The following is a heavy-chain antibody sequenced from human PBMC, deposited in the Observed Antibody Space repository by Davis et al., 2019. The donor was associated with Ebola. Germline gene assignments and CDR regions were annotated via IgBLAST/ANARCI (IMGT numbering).Heavy chain of an antibody. J-gene: IGHJ4*02. CDR2: IRTKANSYAT. CDR1: GFTFSGSA. V-gene: IGHV3-73*01. CDR3: TAGVGATDHDY. D-gene: IGHD1-26*01. Sequence: GESLKISCAASGFTFSGSAMYWVRQASGKGLEWVGRIRTKANSYATAYAASVKGRFTISRDDSKNTAYLQMNSLKTEDTAVYYCTAGVGATDHDYWGQGTLVTVSS.